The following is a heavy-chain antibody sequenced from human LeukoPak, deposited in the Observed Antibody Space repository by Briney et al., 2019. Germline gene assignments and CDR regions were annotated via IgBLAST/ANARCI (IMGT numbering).Heavy chain of an antibody. J-gene: IGHJ3*02. CDR1: GGSISSSNW. CDR3: ARVNSGSYYGPDAFDI. CDR2: IYHSGST. D-gene: IGHD1-26*01. Sequence: PSETLSLTCAVSGGSISSSNWWCWVRQPPGKGLEWIGEIYHSGSTNYNPSLKSRVTISVDTSKNQFSLKLSSVTAADTAVYYCARVNSGSYYGPDAFDIWGQGTMVTVSS. V-gene: IGHV4-4*02.